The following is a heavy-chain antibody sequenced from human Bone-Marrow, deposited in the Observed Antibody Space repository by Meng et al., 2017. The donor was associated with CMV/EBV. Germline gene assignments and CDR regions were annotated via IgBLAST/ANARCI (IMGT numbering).Heavy chain of an antibody. CDR3: ARELMVVSPTLFYYYGMDV. Sequence: ASVKVSCKASGYTFSSYGISWVRQAPGQGLEWMGWISAYNGNTNHAQNLQGRVTMTTDTSTSTAYMELRSLRSDDTAVYYCARELMVVSPTLFYYYGMDVWGQGTTVTVYS. D-gene: IGHD2-15*01. CDR1: GYTFSSYG. V-gene: IGHV1-18*01. J-gene: IGHJ6*02. CDR2: ISAYNGNT.